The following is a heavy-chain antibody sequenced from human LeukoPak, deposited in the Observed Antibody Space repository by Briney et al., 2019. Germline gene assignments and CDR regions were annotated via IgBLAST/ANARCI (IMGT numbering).Heavy chain of an antibody. D-gene: IGHD5-24*01. CDR2: ISSSGSNI. CDR1: GFTFRTFE. CDR3: ARADMATITIDY. V-gene: IGHV3-48*03. Sequence: QPGGSLRLSCAASGFTFRTFEMNWVRQAPGKGLEGVSYISSSGSNIYYADSVKGRFTISRDNAKNSLYLQMNSLRVEDTAVYYCARADMATITIDYWGQGTLVTVSS. J-gene: IGHJ4*02.